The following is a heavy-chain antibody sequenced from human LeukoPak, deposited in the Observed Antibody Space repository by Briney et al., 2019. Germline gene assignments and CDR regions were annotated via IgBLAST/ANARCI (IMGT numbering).Heavy chain of an antibody. CDR1: GYTFTGYY. CDR3: TRGNTVTTSP. J-gene: IGHJ4*02. D-gene: IGHD4-17*01. CDR2: INPYSGDT. Sequence: ASVKVSCKASGYTFTGYYIHWVRQAPGQGLEWMGWINPYSGDTDYAQRFQGRVTMTRDTSISTAYMEVNRLRSDDTAVYYCTRGNTVTTSPWGQGTLVTVSS. V-gene: IGHV1-2*02.